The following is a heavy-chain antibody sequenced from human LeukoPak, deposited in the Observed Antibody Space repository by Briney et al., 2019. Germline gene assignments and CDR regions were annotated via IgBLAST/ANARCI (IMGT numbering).Heavy chain of an antibody. D-gene: IGHD1-26*01. CDR3: ARERVGASPFDY. V-gene: IGHV4-61*02. Sequence: SQTLSLTCTVSGGSISSGSYYWSWIRQPAGKGLEWIGRIYTSGGTNYNPSLKSRVTISVDTSKNQFSLKLSSVTAADTAVYYCARERVGASPFDYWGQGTLVTVSS. CDR2: IYTSGGT. J-gene: IGHJ4*02. CDR1: GGSISSGSYY.